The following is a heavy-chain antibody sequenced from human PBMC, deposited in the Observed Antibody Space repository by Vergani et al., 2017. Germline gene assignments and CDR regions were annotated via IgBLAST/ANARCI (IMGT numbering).Heavy chain of an antibody. CDR3: ARGIVSAAL. CDR2: VSPYNGNT. D-gene: IGHD2/OR15-2a*01. J-gene: IGHJ2*01. CDR1: GYSFINYG. V-gene: IGHV1-18*01. Sequence: QSQLVQSGDEVKKPGASVKVSCKTSGYSFINYGISWVRQAPGQGLEWLGWVSPYNGNTNYAQKFQGRVTMTRDTSISTAYMELSRLRSDDTAIYYCARGIVSAALWGRGTLVIVSS.